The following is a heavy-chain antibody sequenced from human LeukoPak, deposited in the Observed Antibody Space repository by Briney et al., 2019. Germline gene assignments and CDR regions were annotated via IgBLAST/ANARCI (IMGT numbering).Heavy chain of an antibody. V-gene: IGHV1-2*02. CDR1: GYNFTGYY. CDR3: SRDERLVPFDY. D-gene: IGHD6-19*01. Sequence: ASVTVSCKASGYNFTGYYMHWVRQAPGQGPEWMGWFNPNNGDTGYPQKFQGRVTMTRDTSISTAYLELSSLTLDDTAVYYCSRDERLVPFDYWGQGTLVAVSS. CDR2: FNPNNGDT. J-gene: IGHJ4*02.